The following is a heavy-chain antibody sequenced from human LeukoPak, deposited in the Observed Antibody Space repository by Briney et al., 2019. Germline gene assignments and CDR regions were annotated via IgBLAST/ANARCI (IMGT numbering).Heavy chain of an antibody. CDR1: GGSFSGYY. CDR3: ARGGDPITVDAFDI. J-gene: IGHJ3*02. CDR2: INHSGST. V-gene: IGHV4-34*01. D-gene: IGHD5-12*01. Sequence: SETLSLTCAVYGGSFSGYYWSWIRQPPGKGLEWIGEINHSGSTNYNPSLKSRVTISVDTSKNQFSLKLSSVTAADTAVYYCARGGDPITVDAFDIWGQGTMVTVSS.